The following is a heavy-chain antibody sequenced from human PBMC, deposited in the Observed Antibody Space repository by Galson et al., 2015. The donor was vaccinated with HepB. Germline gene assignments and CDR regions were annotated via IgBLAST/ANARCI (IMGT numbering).Heavy chain of an antibody. CDR1: GDSVSSNSVA. CDR3: AREGEAYCGTDCFSASYYYYYMDV. Sequence: CAISGDSVSSNSVAWNWIRQSPSRGLEWLGKTYYRSKWYNEYALFVKSRITINPDTSKNQFSLHLNSVTPEDSAVYYCAREGEAYCGTDCFSASYYYYYMDVWGRGTTVTVSS. D-gene: IGHD2-21*01. J-gene: IGHJ6*03. V-gene: IGHV6-1*01. CDR2: TYYRSKWYN.